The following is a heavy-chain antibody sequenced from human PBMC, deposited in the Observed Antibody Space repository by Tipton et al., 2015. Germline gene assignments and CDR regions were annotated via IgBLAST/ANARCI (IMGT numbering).Heavy chain of an antibody. V-gene: IGHV4-59*01. CDR3: ARDLDLGEWRGDAFDI. Sequence: TLSLTCTVSGGSISSDYWSWIRQTPGKGLEWIAYIHYTGTTNYNPSLRSRVAISINTSKNQFSLRLTSVTAADTAVYYCARDLDLGEWRGDAFDIWGRGTIVTVSS. D-gene: IGHD3-16*01. J-gene: IGHJ3*02. CDR2: IHYTGTT. CDR1: GGSISSDY.